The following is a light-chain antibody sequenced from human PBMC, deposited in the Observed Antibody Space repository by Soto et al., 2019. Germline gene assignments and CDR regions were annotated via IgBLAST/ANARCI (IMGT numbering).Light chain of an antibody. J-gene: IGLJ2*01. CDR3: GTWDSSLSGVV. CDR1: SSNIGNKY. CDR2: ENN. Sequence: QSALTQPRSVSAAPGQQVTISCSGSSSNIGNKYVSWYQQLPGTAPKLLIYENNKRPSGIPDRFSGSKSGTSATLGVTGLQTGDEADYYWGTWDSSLSGVVFGGGTKVTVL. V-gene: IGLV1-51*02.